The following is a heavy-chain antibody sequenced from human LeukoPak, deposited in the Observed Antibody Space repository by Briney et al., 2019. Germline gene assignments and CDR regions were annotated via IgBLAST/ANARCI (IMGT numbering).Heavy chain of an antibody. CDR2: IYYSGST. J-gene: IGHJ6*02. Sequence: SETLSLTCTVSGGSISSYYWRWIRQPPGKGLEWPGYIYYSGSTNYNPSLKSRVTISVDPSKNPFSLKLSSVTAADTAVYYCARGAYDIIRGMDVWGQGTTVTVSS. D-gene: IGHD3-9*01. CDR1: GGSISSYY. V-gene: IGHV4-59*08. CDR3: ARGAYDIIRGMDV.